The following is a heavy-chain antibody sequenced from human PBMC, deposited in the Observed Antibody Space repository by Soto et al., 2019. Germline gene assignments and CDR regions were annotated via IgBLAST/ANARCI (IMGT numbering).Heavy chain of an antibody. CDR3: AKDSSIHPFDY. V-gene: IGHV3-30*18. J-gene: IGHJ4*02. D-gene: IGHD2-2*01. Sequence: QVQLVESGGGVVQPGTSLRLSCAASGFTFSNYVMHWVRQAPGRGLEWVSFISHDGSKKQYVDSVKGRFNISRDNSKNMLYLQMDSLRLEDTAVYYCAKDSSIHPFDYWGQGT. CDR1: GFTFSNYV. CDR2: ISHDGSKK.